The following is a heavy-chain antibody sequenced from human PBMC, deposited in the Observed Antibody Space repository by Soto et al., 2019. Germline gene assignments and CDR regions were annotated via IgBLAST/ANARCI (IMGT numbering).Heavy chain of an antibody. CDR3: ARDGPITMIVVDSYYYYYGMDV. D-gene: IGHD3-22*01. V-gene: IGHV3-30-3*01. Sequence: GGSLRLSCAASGFTFSSYAMHWVRQAPGKGLEWVAVISYDGSNKYYADSVKGRFTISRDNSKNTLYLQMNSLRAEDTAVYYCARDGPITMIVVDSYYYYYGMDVWGQGTTVTVSS. CDR2: ISYDGSNK. J-gene: IGHJ6*02. CDR1: GFTFSSYA.